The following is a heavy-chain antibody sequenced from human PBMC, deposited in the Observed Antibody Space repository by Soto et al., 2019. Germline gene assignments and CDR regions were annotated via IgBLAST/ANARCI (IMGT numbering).Heavy chain of an antibody. J-gene: IGHJ4*02. CDR2: IRSKAYGGTT. Sequence: GGSLRLSCTASGFTFGDYAMSWFRQAPGKGLEWVGFIRSKAYGGTTEYAASVKGRFTISRDDSKSIAYLQMNSLKTEDTAVYYCTGEGSYDSYKMSVRSGYWGQGTLVTVSS. D-gene: IGHD3-22*01. CDR1: GFTFGDYA. CDR3: TGEGSYDSYKMSVRSGY. V-gene: IGHV3-49*03.